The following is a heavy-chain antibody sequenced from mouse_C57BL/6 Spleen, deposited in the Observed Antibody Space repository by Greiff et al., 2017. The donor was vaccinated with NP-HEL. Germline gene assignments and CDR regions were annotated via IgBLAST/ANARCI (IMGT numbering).Heavy chain of an antibody. D-gene: IGHD1-1*01. CDR3: ARSYYYGSSYNYFDY. V-gene: IGHV1-20*01. J-gene: IGHJ2*01. CDR2: INPYNGDT. CDR1: GYSFTGYF. Sequence: EVQLQQSGPELVKPGDSVKISCKASGYSFTGYFMNWVMQSHGKSLEWIGRINPYNGDTFYNQKFKGKATLTVDKSSSTAHMELRSLTSEDSAVYYCARSYYYGSSYNYFDYWGQGTTLTVSS.